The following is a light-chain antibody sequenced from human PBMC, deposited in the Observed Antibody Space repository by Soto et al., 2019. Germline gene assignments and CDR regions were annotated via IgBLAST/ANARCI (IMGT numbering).Light chain of an antibody. CDR1: QSVTSN. V-gene: IGKV3-15*01. J-gene: IGKJ1*01. CDR2: GAS. CDR3: QQYNNWWT. Sequence: EIVMTQSPATLSVSPGERATLSCRASQSVTSNLAWYQQNPGQAPRLLIYGASTRATGIPARFSGSGSGTEFTLTFSSLQSEDFAVYYCQQYNNWWTFGQGTKVEIK.